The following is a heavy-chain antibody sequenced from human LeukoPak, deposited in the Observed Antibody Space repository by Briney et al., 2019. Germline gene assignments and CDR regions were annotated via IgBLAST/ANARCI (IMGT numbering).Heavy chain of an antibody. Sequence: GGSLRLSCAASGFTFSSYAMSWVRQAPGKGLEWVAVISYDGSNKYYADSVKGRFTISRDNSKNTLYLQMNSLRAEDTAVYYCARDRFGELLYGGWFDPWGQGTLVTVSS. CDR1: GFTFSSYA. J-gene: IGHJ5*02. CDR3: ARDRFGELLYGGWFDP. CDR2: ISYDGSNK. V-gene: IGHV3-30-3*01. D-gene: IGHD3-10*01.